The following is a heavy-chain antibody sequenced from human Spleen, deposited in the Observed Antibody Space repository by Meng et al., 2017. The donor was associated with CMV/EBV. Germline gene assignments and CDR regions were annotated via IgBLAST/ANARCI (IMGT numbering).Heavy chain of an antibody. V-gene: IGHV1-18*01. J-gene: IGHJ5*02. Sequence: SGYTFNSHGISWVRQAPGQGLEWMGWISGYNGNTNYAQKLQGRVTMTTDTSTSTAYMELRSLRSDDTAVYYCARVLMVRGVNWFDPWGQGTLVTVSS. D-gene: IGHD3-10*01. CDR1: GYTFNSHG. CDR3: ARVLMVRGVNWFDP. CDR2: ISGYNGNT.